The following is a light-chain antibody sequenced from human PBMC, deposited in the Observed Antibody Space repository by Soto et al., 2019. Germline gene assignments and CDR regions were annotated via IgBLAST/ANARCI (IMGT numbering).Light chain of an antibody. Sequence: EIVLTQSPVTLSLSPGEGATLSCRASQSVSSSYLAWYQQKPGQAPRLLMHGASNRAAGIPDRISGSVSGTDFTLTISRLEPEDFAVYYCHQYGSSPRTFGQGTKVEIK. V-gene: IGKV3-20*01. CDR1: QSVSSSY. CDR3: HQYGSSPRT. J-gene: IGKJ1*01. CDR2: GAS.